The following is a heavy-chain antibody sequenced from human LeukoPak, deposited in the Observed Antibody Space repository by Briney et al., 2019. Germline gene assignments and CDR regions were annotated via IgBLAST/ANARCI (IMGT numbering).Heavy chain of an antibody. CDR1: GFTFSSYA. V-gene: IGHV3-23*01. CDR3: AKDTSTRWYSSTPLPGDY. Sequence: GGSLRLSCAASGFTFSSYAMSWVRQAPGKGLEWVSGITGSGGNTYYADSVKGRFTISRDNSKNTLYLQMSNLRAEDTAIYYCAKDTSTRWYSSTPLPGDYWGQGALVTVSS. CDR2: ITGSGGNT. J-gene: IGHJ4*02. D-gene: IGHD6-13*01.